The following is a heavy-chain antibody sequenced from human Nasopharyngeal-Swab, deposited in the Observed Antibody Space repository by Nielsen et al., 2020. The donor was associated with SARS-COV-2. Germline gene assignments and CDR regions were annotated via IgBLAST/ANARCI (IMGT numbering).Heavy chain of an antibody. V-gene: IGHV4-39*01. D-gene: IGHD3-22*01. CDR3: ARPYYDSSGYDAWFDP. Sequence: SETLSLTCTVSGGSISSGGYYWGWFRQPPGKGLEWIGSIYYSGSTYYNPSLKSRVTISVDTSKNQFSLKLSSVTAADTAVYYCARPYYDSSGYDAWFDPWGQGTLVTVSS. J-gene: IGHJ5*02. CDR1: GGSISSGGYY. CDR2: IYYSGST.